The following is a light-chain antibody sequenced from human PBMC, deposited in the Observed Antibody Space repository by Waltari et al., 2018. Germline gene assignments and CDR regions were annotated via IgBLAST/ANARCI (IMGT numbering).Light chain of an antibody. Sequence: EIVLTQSPATLSLSPGERATLSCTASESIGRYLAWYQQKPGQAPRLLIYDASNRATGIPVRFSGSGSGTDFTLAISSLETEDLALYYCQQRSNWPAFGQGTRLEIK. CDR2: DAS. J-gene: IGKJ5*01. CDR1: ESIGRY. V-gene: IGKV3-11*01. CDR3: QQRSNWPA.